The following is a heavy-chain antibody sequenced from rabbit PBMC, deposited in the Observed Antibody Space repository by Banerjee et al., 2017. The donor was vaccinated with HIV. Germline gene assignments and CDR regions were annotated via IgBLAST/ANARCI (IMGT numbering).Heavy chain of an antibody. Sequence: QEQLVESGGGLVQPEGSLTLTCKASGFDLSDYYYMCWVRQAPGKGLELIGCIYTSNSNTYYATWVNGRFTITRSTSLNTVDLKLTSLTVADTATYFCARAYSNGHPFALWGQGTLVTVS. CDR2: IYTSNSNT. CDR1: GFDLSDYYY. D-gene: IGHD6-1*01. J-gene: IGHJ3*01. CDR3: ARAYSNGHPFAL. V-gene: IGHV1S43*01.